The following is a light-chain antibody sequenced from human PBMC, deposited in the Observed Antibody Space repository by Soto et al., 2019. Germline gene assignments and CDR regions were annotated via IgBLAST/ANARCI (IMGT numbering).Light chain of an antibody. Sequence: DIQMTQSPSSLSASVGDRVIITCQASQDIKKYLNWDQQKPGKAPKLLIYETSNLETGVPSRFSGSGSGTDFTFAISTLQSEDLATYYCQQYDNIPLTLGHGTKVDI. CDR1: QDIKKY. CDR3: QQYDNIPLT. CDR2: ETS. J-gene: IGKJ3*01. V-gene: IGKV1-33*01.